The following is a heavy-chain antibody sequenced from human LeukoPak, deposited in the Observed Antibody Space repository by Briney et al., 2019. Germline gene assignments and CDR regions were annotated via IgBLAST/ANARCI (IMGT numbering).Heavy chain of an antibody. V-gene: IGHV1-18*01. D-gene: IGHD5-24*01. CDR1: GYTFTSYG. J-gene: IGHJ4*02. CDR3: ARARRGVEMATIFDF. Sequence: ASVKVSCKASGYTFTSYGISWVRQAPGQGLEWMGWISAYNGNTKYAQKLQGRVTMTTDTSTSTAYIELRRLRSDDTAVYSCARARRGVEMATIFDFWGQGTLVTVSS. CDR2: ISAYNGNT.